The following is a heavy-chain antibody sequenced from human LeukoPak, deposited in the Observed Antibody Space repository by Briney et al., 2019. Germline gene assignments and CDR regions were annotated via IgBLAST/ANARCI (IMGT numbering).Heavy chain of an antibody. D-gene: IGHD6-13*01. V-gene: IGHV3-30*03. CDR3: ARDEIAAAIYYYYYGMDV. J-gene: IGHJ6*02. Sequence: GKSLRLSCAASGFSFSTYALHWVRQAPGKGLEWVAVISYDGNNKFYAGSVKGRFNISRDNAKNSLYLQMNSLRAEDTAVYYCARDEIAAAIYYYYYGMDVWGQGTTVTVSS. CDR1: GFSFSTYA. CDR2: ISYDGNNK.